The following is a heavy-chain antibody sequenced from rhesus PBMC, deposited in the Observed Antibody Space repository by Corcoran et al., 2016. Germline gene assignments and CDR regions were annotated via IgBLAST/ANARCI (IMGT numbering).Heavy chain of an antibody. CDR3: TKAGVDTTTDHDY. V-gene: IGHV5S1*01. CDR1: GYSFTSSW. J-gene: IGHJ4*01. Sequence: VQLVQSGAEVKRPGESLRISCKTSGYSFTSSWISWVRPMPGNGLEWIGSIYPGDSDTRYNPSFQGHVTISADKSISTTYLQWSSLKASDTATYYCTKAGVDTTTDHDYWGQGVLVTVSS. CDR2: IYPGDSDT. D-gene: IGHD5-12*01.